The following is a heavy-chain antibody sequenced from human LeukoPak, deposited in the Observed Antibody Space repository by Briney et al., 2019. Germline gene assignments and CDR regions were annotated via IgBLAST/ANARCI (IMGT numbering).Heavy chain of an antibody. CDR1: GGSISSYY. CDR3: ARARGAMIVVVTPYDY. J-gene: IGHJ4*02. Sequence: RSSETLSLTCTVSGGSISSYYWSWIRQPPGKGLEWIGYIYYSGSTNYNPSLKSRVTISVDTSKNQFSLKLSSVTAADTAVYYCARARGAMIVVVTPYDYWGQGTLVTVSS. V-gene: IGHV4-59*12. D-gene: IGHD3-22*01. CDR2: IYYSGST.